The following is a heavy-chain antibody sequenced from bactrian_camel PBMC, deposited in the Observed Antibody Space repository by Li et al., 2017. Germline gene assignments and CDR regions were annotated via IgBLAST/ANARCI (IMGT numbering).Heavy chain of an antibody. CDR2: NDSDGSST. J-gene: IGHJ6*01. CDR1: GFVFSAYS. V-gene: IGHV3S35*01. CDR3: AQDFDTYGGSWYKGENS. D-gene: IGHD6*01. Sequence: DVQLVESGGGSALAGGSVRLSCAASGFVFSAYSMSWVRQAPGKGLEWVSSNDSDGSSTDYAASVKDRFTVSRDNAKNTMYLQMNKLKPEDTAVYYCAQDFDTYGGSWYKGENSWGQGTQVTVS.